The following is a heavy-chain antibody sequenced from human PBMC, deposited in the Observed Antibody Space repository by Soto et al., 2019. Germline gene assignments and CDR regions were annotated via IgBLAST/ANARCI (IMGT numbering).Heavy chain of an antibody. Sequence: EVQLLESGGGLVKPGGSLRLSCEASGFTFSRYGMSWVRQAPGRGLQWVAGISVSGDNTSYADSARGRFTIYRDNSKNTLYLKMNSLRAEDTALYYCAKDAKIRTKVWFPAGYGMDVWGQGTTVTVSS. D-gene: IGHD3-10*01. CDR3: AKDAKIRTKVWFPAGYGMDV. J-gene: IGHJ6*02. V-gene: IGHV3-23*01. CDR1: GFTFSRYG. CDR2: ISVSGDNT.